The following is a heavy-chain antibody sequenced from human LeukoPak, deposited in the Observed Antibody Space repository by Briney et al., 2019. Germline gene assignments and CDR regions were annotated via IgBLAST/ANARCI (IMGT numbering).Heavy chain of an antibody. CDR2: ISESGSSI. D-gene: IGHD3-10*01. J-gene: IGHJ6*03. CDR3: AKGGQSYYTYYYMDV. Sequence: PGGSLTLSCAASGFTLNHYVMTWVRQAPGKGPEWISAISESGSSIYYADSVKGRFTISRDNSKNTLYLDMNSLRAEDTAIYYCAKGGQSYYTYYYMDVWGKGTPVSVSS. V-gene: IGHV3-23*01. CDR1: GFTLNHYV.